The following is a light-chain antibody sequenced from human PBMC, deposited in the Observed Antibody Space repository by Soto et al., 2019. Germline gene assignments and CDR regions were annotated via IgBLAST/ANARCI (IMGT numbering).Light chain of an antibody. CDR3: LQDYNYPWT. J-gene: IGKJ1*01. CDR2: DAS. Sequence: DIQMTQSPSSLSASVGDRVTITCQASQDISSYLNWYQQKPGKAPKLLIYDASNLETGVPSRFSGSGSGTDFTFTISSLQPEYIATYYCLQDYNYPWTFGQGTKVDIK. V-gene: IGKV1-33*01. CDR1: QDISSY.